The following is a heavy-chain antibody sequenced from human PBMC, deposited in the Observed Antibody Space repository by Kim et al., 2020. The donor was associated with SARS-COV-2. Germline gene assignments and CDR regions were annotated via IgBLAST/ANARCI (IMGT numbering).Heavy chain of an antibody. D-gene: IGHD3-10*01. V-gene: IGHV3-33*06. Sequence: GGSLRLSCAASGFSFSTNGMHWVRQAPGKGLEWVAAIGYDGNNEYYVDSVKGRFTVSRDNSRNTLYLQMNSLRAEDTAVYYCAKARCKAGYYGSDGWGQG. CDR2: IGYDGNNE. CDR1: GFSFSTNG. CDR3: AKARCKAGYYGSDG. J-gene: IGHJ6*02.